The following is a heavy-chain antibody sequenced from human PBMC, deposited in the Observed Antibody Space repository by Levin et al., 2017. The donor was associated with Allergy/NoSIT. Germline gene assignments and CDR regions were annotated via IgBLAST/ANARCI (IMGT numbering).Heavy chain of an antibody. CDR1: GFTFSGSA. Sequence: ASVKVSCAASGFTFSGSAMHWVRQASGKGLEWVGRIRSKANSYATAYAASVKGRFTISRDDSKNTAYLQMNSLKTEDTAVYYCFIVVVVAAKATIDYWGQGTLVTVSS. D-gene: IGHD2-15*01. CDR3: FIVVVVAAKATIDY. J-gene: IGHJ4*02. V-gene: IGHV3-73*01. CDR2: IRSKANSYAT.